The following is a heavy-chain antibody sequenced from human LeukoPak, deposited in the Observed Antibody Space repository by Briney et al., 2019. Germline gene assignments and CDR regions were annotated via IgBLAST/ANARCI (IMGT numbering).Heavy chain of an antibody. J-gene: IGHJ4*02. Sequence: GGSLRLSCAASGFTFSSYAMSWVRQAPGKGLEWVSGISGSGGSTHYADSVKGRFAISRDNSKNTLYLQMNSLRAEDTAVYYCAKDEWSSGYDFDYWGQGTLVTVSS. D-gene: IGHD5-12*01. CDR2: ISGSGGST. V-gene: IGHV3-23*01. CDR3: AKDEWSSGYDFDY. CDR1: GFTFSSYA.